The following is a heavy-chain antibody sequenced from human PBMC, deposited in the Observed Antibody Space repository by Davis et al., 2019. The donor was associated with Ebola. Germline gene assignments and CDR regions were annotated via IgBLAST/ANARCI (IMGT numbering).Heavy chain of an antibody. Sequence: AASVKVSCKASGYTFTSYYMHWVRQAPGQGLEWMGIINPSGGSTRYAQKFQGRVTMTRDTSTNTVYMELSSLRSEDTAVYYCARSYGAGNWFDPWGQGTLVTVSS. V-gene: IGHV1-46*01. CDR1: GYTFTSYY. CDR3: ARSYGAGNWFDP. CDR2: INPSGGST. J-gene: IGHJ5*02. D-gene: IGHD4-17*01.